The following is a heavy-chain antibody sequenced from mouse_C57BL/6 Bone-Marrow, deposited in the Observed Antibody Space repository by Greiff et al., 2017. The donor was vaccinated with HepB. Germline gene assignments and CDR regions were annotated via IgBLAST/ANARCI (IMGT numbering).Heavy chain of an antibody. CDR1: GYTFTSYG. V-gene: IGHV1-81*01. CDR3: ARSYYYGSRGYFDV. D-gene: IGHD1-1*01. Sequence: QVQLQQSGAELARPGASVKLSCKASGYTFTSYGISWVKQRTGQGLEWIGEIYPRSGNTYYNEKFKGKATLTADKSSSTAYMELRSLTSEDSAVYFCARSYYYGSRGYFDVWGTGTTVTVSS. J-gene: IGHJ1*03. CDR2: IYPRSGNT.